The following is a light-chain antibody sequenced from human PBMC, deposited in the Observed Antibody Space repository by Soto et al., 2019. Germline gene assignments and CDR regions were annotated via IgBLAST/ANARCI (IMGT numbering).Light chain of an antibody. CDR2: NNN. Sequence: QSVLTQPPSVSGTPGQRITISCSGDSSNIGDNFVYWYQQVPETAPKVLIFNNNQRPSGVPDRFSGSKSGTSASLAISGLQSEDEADYYCAVWDDSLSGMVFGGGTKVTVL. CDR1: SSNIGDNF. V-gene: IGLV1-47*02. CDR3: AVWDDSLSGMV. J-gene: IGLJ2*01.